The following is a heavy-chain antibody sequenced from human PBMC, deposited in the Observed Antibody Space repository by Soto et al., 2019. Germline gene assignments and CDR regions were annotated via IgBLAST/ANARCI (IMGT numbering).Heavy chain of an antibody. CDR3: AKEGSSGWYFLDY. V-gene: IGHV3-23*01. CDR1: GFTFSSYA. D-gene: IGHD6-19*01. J-gene: IGHJ4*02. Sequence: EVQLLDSGGGLVQPGGSLRLSCAASGFTFSSYAMSWVRQAPGKGLEWVSTISGSGGSAYYADSMKGRLTISRDNSKNTLYLQMNSLRAEDTAVYYCAKEGSSGWYFLDYLGQGTLVTVSS. CDR2: ISGSGGSA.